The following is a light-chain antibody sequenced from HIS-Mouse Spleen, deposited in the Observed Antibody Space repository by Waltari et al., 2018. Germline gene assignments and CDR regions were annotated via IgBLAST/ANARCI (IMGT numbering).Light chain of an antibody. CDR1: SSDVVSYNR. V-gene: IGLV2-18*01. J-gene: IGLJ2*01. CDR2: EVS. Sequence: QSALTQPPSVSGSPGQSVTISCTGTSSDVVSYNRVSWYQQPPGTAPKLMIYEVSNRPSGVPDRFSGSKSGNTASLTISGLQAEDEADYYCSLYTSSSTFVVFGGGTKLTVL. CDR3: SLYTSSSTFVV.